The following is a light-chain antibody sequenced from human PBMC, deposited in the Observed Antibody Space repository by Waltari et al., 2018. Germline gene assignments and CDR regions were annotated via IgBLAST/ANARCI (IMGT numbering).Light chain of an antibody. CDR3: EGWDYNTAL. V-gene: IGLV3-1*01. CDR2: QEG. CDR1: RLADYN. J-gene: IGLJ3*02. Sequence: SSELTPPPSVPVSPGQTATITCSGHRLADYNVCWDKQMPGQSPLLVMCQEGTPPSGIPGCFSGSTAANTATLTSSGTQAVDEDDYYGEGWDYNTALFGGGTKLTVL.